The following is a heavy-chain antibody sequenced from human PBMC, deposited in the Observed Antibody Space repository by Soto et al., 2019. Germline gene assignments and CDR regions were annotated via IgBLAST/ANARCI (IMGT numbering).Heavy chain of an antibody. D-gene: IGHD6-19*01. CDR3: AIPSGLTVTGPDY. CDR1: GFIFRDYA. V-gene: IGHV3-23*01. Sequence: GGSLRLSCAASGFIFRDYAMSWVRQAPGKGLEWVSAIGGNGADTYYADSVKGRFTISRDNSKNTLYLQMNSLRAEDTAVYFCAIPSGLTVTGPDYWGQGTLVTVSS. CDR2: IGGNGADT. J-gene: IGHJ4*02.